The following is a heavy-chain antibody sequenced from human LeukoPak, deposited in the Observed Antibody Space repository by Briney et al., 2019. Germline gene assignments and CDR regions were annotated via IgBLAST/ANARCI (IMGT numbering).Heavy chain of an antibody. CDR3: VVGGSPGY. CDR1: GFTFSSYW. V-gene: IGHV3-74*01. Sequence: PGGSLRLSCAASGFTFSSYWMHWVRQAPAKGLVWVSRVNTDGSDISYADSVKGRFTISRDNAKNTWSLEMNSLRAEDTAVYYCVVGGSPGYWGQGTLVTVSS. D-gene: IGHD2-15*01. J-gene: IGHJ4*02. CDR2: VNTDGSDI.